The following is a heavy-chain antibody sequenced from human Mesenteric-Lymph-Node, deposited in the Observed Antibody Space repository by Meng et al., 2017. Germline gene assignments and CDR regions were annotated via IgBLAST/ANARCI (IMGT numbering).Heavy chain of an antibody. CDR3: ARAQTMVRGVILYYFDY. CDR1: GFTFSSYA. CDR2: ISYDGSNK. D-gene: IGHD3-10*01. J-gene: IGHJ4*02. V-gene: IGHV3-30*04. Sequence: GESLKISCAASGFTFSSYAMHWVRQAPGKGLEWVAVISYDGSNKYYADSVKGRFTISRDNSKNTLYLKMNSLRAEDTAVYYCARAQTMVRGVILYYFDYWGQGTLVTVSS.